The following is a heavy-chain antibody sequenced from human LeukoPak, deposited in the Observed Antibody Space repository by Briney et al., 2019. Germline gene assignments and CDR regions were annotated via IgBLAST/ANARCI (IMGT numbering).Heavy chain of an antibody. CDR2: IYYSGST. Sequence: SETLSLTCTVSGGSISSSYWSWIRQPPGKGLEWIGSIYYSGSTYYNPSLKSRVTISVDTSKNQFSLKLSSVTAADTAVYYCACIAVAGQIYYYYYMDVWGKGTTVTISS. J-gene: IGHJ6*03. CDR3: ACIAVAGQIYYYYYMDV. D-gene: IGHD6-19*01. CDR1: GGSISSSY. V-gene: IGHV4-59*04.